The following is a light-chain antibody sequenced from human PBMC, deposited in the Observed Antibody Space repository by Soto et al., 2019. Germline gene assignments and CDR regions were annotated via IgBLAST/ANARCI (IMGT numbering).Light chain of an antibody. Sequence: IVMTQSPATLSVSPGERATLSCRASQSVSSNLAWYQQKPGRAPRLLIYGVSTRATGIPARFSGSGSGTEFTLTISSLQSEDFAVYYWLQHNNWYTFGQGTKVDIK. J-gene: IGKJ2*01. CDR3: LQHNNWYT. CDR1: QSVSSN. V-gene: IGKV3-15*01. CDR2: GVS.